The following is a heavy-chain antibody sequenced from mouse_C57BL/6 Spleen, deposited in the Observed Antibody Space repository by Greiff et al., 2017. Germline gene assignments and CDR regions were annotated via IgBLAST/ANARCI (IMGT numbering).Heavy chain of an antibody. J-gene: IGHJ2*01. CDR3: ARSGGALDY. Sequence: EVQRVESGGGLVQPGGSLSLSCAASGFTFTDYYMSWVRQPPGKALEWLGFIRNKANGYKTEYSASVKGRFTISRDNSQSILYLQMNALRAEDSATYYCARSGGALDYWGQGTTLTVSS. CDR2: IRNKANGYKT. V-gene: IGHV7-3*01. CDR1: GFTFTDYY.